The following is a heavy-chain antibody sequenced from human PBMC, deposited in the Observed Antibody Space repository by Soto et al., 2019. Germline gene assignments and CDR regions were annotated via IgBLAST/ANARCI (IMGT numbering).Heavy chain of an antibody. D-gene: IGHD6-19*01. CDR1: GFTFSSYG. CDR2: IWYDGSNK. Sequence: GGSLRLSCAASGFTFSSYGMHWVRQAPGKGLEWVAVIWYDGSNKYYADSVKGRFTISRDNSKNTLYLQMNSLRAEDTAVYYCARGAVAGRDYYYYGMDVWGQGTTVTVSS. V-gene: IGHV3-33*01. CDR3: ARGAVAGRDYYYYGMDV. J-gene: IGHJ6*02.